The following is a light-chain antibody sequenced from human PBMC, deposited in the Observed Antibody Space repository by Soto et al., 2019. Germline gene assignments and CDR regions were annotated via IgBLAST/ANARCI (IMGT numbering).Light chain of an antibody. Sequence: EIVLTQSPGTLSLSPGERATLSCRASQSVSSSYFAWYQQKPGQAHRLLIYVASTRAKGIPARFSGSVSGTDFTLTISKLEPEDFAAYYCHQYDKSAWKFGQGTKVELK. J-gene: IGKJ1*01. CDR2: VAS. V-gene: IGKV3-20*01. CDR3: HQYDKSAWK. CDR1: QSVSSSY.